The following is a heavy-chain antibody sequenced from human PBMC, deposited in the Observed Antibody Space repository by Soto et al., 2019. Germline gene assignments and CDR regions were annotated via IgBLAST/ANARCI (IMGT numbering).Heavy chain of an antibody. Sequence: EVQLLESGGGLVQPGGSLTLSCAASGFTFNNYAMNWVRQAPGKGLEWVSAISGSGDKTYYADSVKGRFTISRDISKNMVYLQMNSLRADDTAVYYCAKAGERFRYYFDYWCQGTLVTVSS. CDR3: AKAGERFRYYFDY. J-gene: IGHJ4*02. CDR1: GFTFNNYA. D-gene: IGHD2-21*01. V-gene: IGHV3-23*01. CDR2: ISGSGDKT.